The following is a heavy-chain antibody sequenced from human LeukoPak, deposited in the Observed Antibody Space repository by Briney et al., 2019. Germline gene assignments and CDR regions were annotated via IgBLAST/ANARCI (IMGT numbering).Heavy chain of an antibody. CDR3: ARGHPWGLAFDY. Sequence: PGGSLRLSCAASGFTFSSYWMSWVRQAPGKGLEWVANIKPDGSEKYYVDSVKGRFTISRDNAKNSLYLQMTSLRAEDTALYYCARGHPWGLAFDYWGQGTLVTVSS. CDR2: IKPDGSEK. CDR1: GFTFSSYW. J-gene: IGHJ4*02. D-gene: IGHD7-27*01. V-gene: IGHV3-7*04.